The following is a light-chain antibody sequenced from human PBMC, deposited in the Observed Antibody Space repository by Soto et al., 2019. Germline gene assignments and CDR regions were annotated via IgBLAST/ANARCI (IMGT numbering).Light chain of an antibody. CDR1: QTISSW. V-gene: IGKV1-5*03. CDR3: QQRSNLPPT. J-gene: IGKJ5*01. CDR2: KAS. Sequence: DIQMTQSPSTLSGSVGDRVTITCRASQTISSWLAWYQQKPGKAPKLLIYKASTLKSGVPSRFSGSGSGTEFTLTISSLEPEDFAVYYCQQRSNLPPTFGQGTRLEIK.